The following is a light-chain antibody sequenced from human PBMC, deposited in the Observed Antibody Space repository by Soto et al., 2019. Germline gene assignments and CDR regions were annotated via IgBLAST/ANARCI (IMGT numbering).Light chain of an antibody. J-gene: IGKJ5*01. CDR3: QQYNNWPLT. CDR1: QGIGYT. Sequence: EVVMTQSQATLSVSRGEGVTLSCRANQGIGYTLAWYQNKAGQNPRILIYDTSTRATGVPARFSGNMSGPEFNLTFPSLQSEDFAVYGCQQYNNWPLTYGPRTRLEIK. V-gene: IGKV3-15*01. CDR2: DTS.